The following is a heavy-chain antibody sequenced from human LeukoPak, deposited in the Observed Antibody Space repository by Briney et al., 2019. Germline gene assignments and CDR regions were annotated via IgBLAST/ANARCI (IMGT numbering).Heavy chain of an antibody. D-gene: IGHD3-3*01. Sequence: TGGSLRLSCAASGFTFSSYSMNWVRQAPGKGLEWVSSISSSSSYIYYADSVKGQSTISRDNAKNSLYLQMNSLRAEDTAVYYCARYGPRSARYEPPSRYYYGMDVWGQGTTVTVSS. V-gene: IGHV3-21*01. J-gene: IGHJ6*02. CDR2: ISSSSSYI. CDR1: GFTFSSYS. CDR3: ARYGPRSARYEPPSRYYYGMDV.